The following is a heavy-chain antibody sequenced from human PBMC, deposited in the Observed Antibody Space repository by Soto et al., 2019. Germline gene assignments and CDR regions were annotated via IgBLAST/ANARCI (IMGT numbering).Heavy chain of an antibody. V-gene: IGHV4-30-2*01. CDR1: GGSISSGGYS. CDR2: IYHSGST. J-gene: IGHJ4*02. CDR3: ARSPGHDYVWGSYQGSFDY. Sequence: SETLSLTCAVSGGSISSGGYSGSWIRQPPGKGLEWIGYIYHSGSTYYNPSLKSRVTISVDRSKNQFSLKLSSVTAADTAVYYCARSPGHDYVWGSYQGSFDYWGQGTLVTVSS. D-gene: IGHD3-16*01.